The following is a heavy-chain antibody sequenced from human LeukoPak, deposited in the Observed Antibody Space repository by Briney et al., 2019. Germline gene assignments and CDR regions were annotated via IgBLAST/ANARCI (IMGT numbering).Heavy chain of an antibody. Sequence: PSETLSLTCTVSGGSISSYYWSWIRQPPGKGLEWIGYIYYSGSTNCNPSLKSRVTISVDTSKNQFSLKLSSVTAADTAVYYCARRDGYNGRDYWGQGTLVTVSS. CDR2: IYYSGST. D-gene: IGHD5-24*01. V-gene: IGHV4-59*08. J-gene: IGHJ4*02. CDR1: GGSISSYY. CDR3: ARRDGYNGRDY.